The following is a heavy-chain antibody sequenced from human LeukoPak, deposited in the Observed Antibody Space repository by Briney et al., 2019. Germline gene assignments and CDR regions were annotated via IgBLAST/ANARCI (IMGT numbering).Heavy chain of an antibody. D-gene: IGHD2-15*01. CDR2: ISGSGGST. Sequence: GGSLRLSCAASGFTFSSYAMSWVRQAPGKGLEWVSAISGSGGSTYYADSVKGRFTISRDNSKNTLYLQMNSLRAEDTAVYYCANYYCSGGSCYPFDYWGQGTLVTVSS. V-gene: IGHV3-23*01. J-gene: IGHJ4*02. CDR3: ANYYCSGGSCYPFDY. CDR1: GFTFSSYA.